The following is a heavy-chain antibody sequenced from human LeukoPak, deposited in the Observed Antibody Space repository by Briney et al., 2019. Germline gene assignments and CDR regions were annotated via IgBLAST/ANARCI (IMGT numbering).Heavy chain of an antibody. J-gene: IGHJ5*02. CDR3: AKGVEAVAVSSMGLSA. CDR1: GFTFDDYG. V-gene: IGHV3-20*04. D-gene: IGHD6-19*01. CDR2: INWKGGTT. Sequence: GGSLRLSCAASGFTFDDYGMSWVRHPPGKGLEWVSGINWKGGTTAYADSVKGRFTISRDNAKNSLYLQMNSLRAEDTALYYCAKGVEAVAVSSMGLSAWGQGTLVTVSS.